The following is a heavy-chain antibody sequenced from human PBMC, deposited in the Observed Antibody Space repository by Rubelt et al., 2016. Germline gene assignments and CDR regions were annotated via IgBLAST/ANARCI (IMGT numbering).Heavy chain of an antibody. CDR2: MYYSGST. CDR1: GGSFSGYY. D-gene: IGHD5-12*01. J-gene: IGHJ4*02. CDR3: VRDRYSGHADY. V-gene: IGHV4-34*01. Sequence: QVQLQQWGAGLLKPSETLSLTCAVYGGSFSGYYWGWIRQSPGRGLEWIGSMYYSGSTHYNPSLQSEFTSSVGRSKNRLSRKRSSVTAADTAVYYCVRDRYSGHADYWGQGTLVTVSS.